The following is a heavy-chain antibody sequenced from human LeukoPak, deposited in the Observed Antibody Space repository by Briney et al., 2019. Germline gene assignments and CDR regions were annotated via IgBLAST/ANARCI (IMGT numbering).Heavy chain of an antibody. Sequence: SETLSLTCTVSGGSISSRSYYWGWIRQPPGKGLEWIGNTYYSGSTSYNPSLKSRVTTSVDTSKNQFSLRLSSVTAADTAVYYCARVRSTSWFDSWGQGTLVTVSS. V-gene: IGHV4-39*07. CDR3: ARVRSTSWFDS. J-gene: IGHJ5*01. CDR1: GGSISSRSYY. D-gene: IGHD1-26*01. CDR2: TYYSGST.